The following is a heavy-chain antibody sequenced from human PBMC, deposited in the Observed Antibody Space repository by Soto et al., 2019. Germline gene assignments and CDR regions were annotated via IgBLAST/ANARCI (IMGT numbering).Heavy chain of an antibody. CDR1: GGTFSSHS. V-gene: IGHV1-69*01. CDR3: AREVGYGDCSAALLD. Sequence: VQLMQSGAEVKKPGSSVKVSCKASGGTFSSHSINWVRQAPGQGLEWMGGIITLFGTSNYAQNFQGRVTMTADQSTSTAYMELNSLTSDDTAVYDCAREVGYGDCSAALLDWGQGTLVTVSS. D-gene: IGHD2-21*02. CDR2: IITLFGTS. J-gene: IGHJ4*02.